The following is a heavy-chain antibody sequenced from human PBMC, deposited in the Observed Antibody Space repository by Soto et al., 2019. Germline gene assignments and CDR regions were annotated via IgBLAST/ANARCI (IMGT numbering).Heavy chain of an antibody. J-gene: IGHJ6*03. D-gene: IGHD1-1*01. Sequence: GGSLRLSCAASGFTFSSYWMSWVRQAPGKGLEWVANIKQDGSEKYYVDSVKGRFTISRDNAKNSLYLQMNSLRAEDTAVYYCARDVVPVSWNDDYYYYMDVWGKGTTVTVSS. V-gene: IGHV3-7*01. CDR3: ARDVVPVSWNDDYYYYMDV. CDR1: GFTFSSYW. CDR2: IKQDGSEK.